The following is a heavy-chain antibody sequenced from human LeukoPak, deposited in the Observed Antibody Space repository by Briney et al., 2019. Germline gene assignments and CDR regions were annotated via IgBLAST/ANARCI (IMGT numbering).Heavy chain of an antibody. V-gene: IGHV3-30*02. J-gene: IGHJ4*02. CDR1: GFTFSSYG. D-gene: IGHD4-17*01. CDR3: ARVRAGYGDYDY. Sequence: GGSLRLSCAASGFTFSSYGMHWVRQAPGKGLEWVAFIRYDGSNKYYADSVKGRFTISRDNSKNTLYLQMNSLRAEDTAVYYCARVRAGYGDYDYWGQGTLVTVSS. CDR2: IRYDGSNK.